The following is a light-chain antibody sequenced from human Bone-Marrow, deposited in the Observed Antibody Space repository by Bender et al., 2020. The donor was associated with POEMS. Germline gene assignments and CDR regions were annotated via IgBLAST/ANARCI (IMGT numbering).Light chain of an antibody. CDR1: TSDVGGYNF. J-gene: IGLJ3*02. CDR2: DVS. Sequence: QSALTQPPSASGSPGQSVTISCTGGTSDVGGYNFVSWYQLLPGKAPKLLIYDVSNRPSGISDSFSGSKSGDAASLTISGLQPEDEADYVCSSYTSTGTWVFGGGTKLTIV. V-gene: IGLV2-14*03. CDR3: SSYTSTGTWV.